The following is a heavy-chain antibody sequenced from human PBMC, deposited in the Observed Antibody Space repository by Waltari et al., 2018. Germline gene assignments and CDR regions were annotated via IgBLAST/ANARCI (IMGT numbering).Heavy chain of an antibody. D-gene: IGHD3-9*01. J-gene: IGHJ4*02. Sequence: EVQLVESGGGLVQPGRSLRLSCAASGFTFDDYAMHWVRQAPGKGLEWVSGISWNSGSIGYADSGKGRFTISRDNAKNSLYLQMNSLRAEDTALYYCAKGPNFDWLFPYFDYWGQGTLVTVSS. V-gene: IGHV3-9*01. CDR2: ISWNSGSI. CDR1: GFTFDDYA. CDR3: AKGPNFDWLFPYFDY.